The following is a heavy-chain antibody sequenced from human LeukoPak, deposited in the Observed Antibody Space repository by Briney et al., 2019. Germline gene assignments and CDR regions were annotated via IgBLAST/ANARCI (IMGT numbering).Heavy chain of an antibody. V-gene: IGHV3-48*02. CDR3: ARDRGYCGGGSCYTYYFDY. J-gene: IGHJ4*02. CDR2: ISTSSGTI. Sequence: PGGSLRLSCAASGFAFSDYSMNWVRQAPGKGLEWVSYISTSSGTIYYVDSVKGRFTISRDNAKNSLYLQMNSLRDEDTAVYYCARDRGYCGGGSCYTYYFDYWGQGTLVTVSS. D-gene: IGHD2-15*01. CDR1: GFAFSDYS.